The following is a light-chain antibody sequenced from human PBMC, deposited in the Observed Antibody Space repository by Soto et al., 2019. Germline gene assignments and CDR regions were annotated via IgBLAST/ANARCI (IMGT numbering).Light chain of an antibody. Sequence: EIVLTQSPGTLSLSPGERATLSCRASHSVTSTYLAWYQQKPGQAPRLLIYGASSRATGIPDRFSGSGSGKDFTLTISRLEPEDFAVYYCQQYSSSPLTFGGGTKVEIK. CDR3: QQYSSSPLT. CDR2: GAS. V-gene: IGKV3-20*01. J-gene: IGKJ4*01. CDR1: HSVTSTY.